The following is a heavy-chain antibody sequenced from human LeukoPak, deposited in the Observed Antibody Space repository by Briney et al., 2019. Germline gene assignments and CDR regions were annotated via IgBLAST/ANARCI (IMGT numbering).Heavy chain of an antibody. CDR2: IYYSGST. CDR3: ARPKGYCSGGSCYQSFDY. D-gene: IGHD2-15*01. V-gene: IGHV4-38-2*01. Sequence: SETLSLTCAVSGYSISSGYYWGWIRPPPGKGLEWIGSIYYSGSTYYNPSLKSRVTISVDTSKNQFSLKLSSVTAADTAVYYCARPKGYCSGGSCYQSFDYWGQGTLVTVSS. J-gene: IGHJ4*02. CDR1: GYSISSGYY.